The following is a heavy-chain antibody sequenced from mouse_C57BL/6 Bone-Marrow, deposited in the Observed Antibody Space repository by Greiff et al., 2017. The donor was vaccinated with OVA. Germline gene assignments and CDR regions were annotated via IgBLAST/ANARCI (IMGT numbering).Heavy chain of an antibody. D-gene: IGHD2-2*01. V-gene: IGHV5-2*01. CDR3: ARPLMVTRDGLGY. Sequence: DVMLVESGGGLVQPGESLKLSCESNEYDFPSHDMSWVRKTPEKRLELVAAINSDGGSTYYPDTMERRFIISRDNTKKTLYLQMRSLRAEDTALYYCARPLMVTRDGLGYWGQGTTLTVSA. CDR1: EYDFPSHD. J-gene: IGHJ2*01. CDR2: INSDGGST.